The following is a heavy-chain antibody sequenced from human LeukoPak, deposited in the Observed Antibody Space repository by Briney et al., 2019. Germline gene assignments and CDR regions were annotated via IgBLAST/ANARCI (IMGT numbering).Heavy chain of an antibody. Sequence: GRSLRLSCAASGFTFSSYGMHWVRQAPGKGLEWVAVIWYDGSNEYYADSVKGRFTISRDNSKNTLYLQMNSLRAEDTAVYYCAKDDSVVNDYMDVWGKGTTVTVSS. CDR1: GFTFSSYG. V-gene: IGHV3-33*06. CDR2: IWYDGSNE. D-gene: IGHD3-22*01. J-gene: IGHJ6*03. CDR3: AKDDSVVNDYMDV.